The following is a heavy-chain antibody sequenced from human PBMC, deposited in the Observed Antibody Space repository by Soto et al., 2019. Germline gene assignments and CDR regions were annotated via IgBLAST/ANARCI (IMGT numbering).Heavy chain of an antibody. Sequence: EAQLLESGGGLVQPGESLRLSCATSGFTFASYAMTWVRQAPGKGLEWVSSITTGGINTHYADFVRGRFTISRDNSKTTVYLEMKTLSAEDTAVYYCGKVMTDYSKAVGDDWGQGTLVTVSS. CDR1: GFTFASYA. J-gene: IGHJ4*02. D-gene: IGHD4-4*01. CDR3: GKVMTDYSKAVGDD. CDR2: ITTGGINT. V-gene: IGHV3-23*01.